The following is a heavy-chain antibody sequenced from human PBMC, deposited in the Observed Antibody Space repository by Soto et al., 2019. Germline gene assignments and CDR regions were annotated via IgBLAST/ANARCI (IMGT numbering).Heavy chain of an antibody. CDR2: VNGGGDIT. CDR3: ARGHFGAKIDV. Sequence: EVQLLESGGGLVQPGGSLRLSCAASEFTFSSYSMIWVRQAPGKGLEWVSGVNGGGDITYYAESVKGRFTISRDNSKNTLSLQMNSPRAAGTAVFYCARGHFGAKIDVRGQGTTVTVSS. D-gene: IGHD3-3*01. J-gene: IGHJ6*02. CDR1: EFTFSSYS. V-gene: IGHV3-23*01.